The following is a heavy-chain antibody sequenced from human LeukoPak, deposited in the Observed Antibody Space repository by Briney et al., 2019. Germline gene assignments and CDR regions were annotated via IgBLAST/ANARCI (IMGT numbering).Heavy chain of an antibody. CDR2: ISGSGDAT. J-gene: IGHJ2*01. Sequence: PGGSLRLSCAASGFTFSNFAMSWVRQAPGKGLEWVSGISGSGDATYHADSVKGRFTISRDNSKNTLYLQMNSLRAEDTAVYYCAKGMAATGTWYFDLWGRGTLVTVSS. V-gene: IGHV3-23*01. D-gene: IGHD6-13*01. CDR3: AKGMAATGTWYFDL. CDR1: GFTFSNFA.